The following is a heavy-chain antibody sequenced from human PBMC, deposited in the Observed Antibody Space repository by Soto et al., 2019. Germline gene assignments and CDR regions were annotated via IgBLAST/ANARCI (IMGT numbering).Heavy chain of an antibody. V-gene: IGHV1-18*01. D-gene: IGHD3-22*01. CDR3: ARDRLRGYDSSGFYS. Sequence: GASVKVSCKASGYTFTSYGISWVRQAPGQGLEWMGWINAYNGNTNYAQKFEDRVTMTTATSTSTVFLELRSLKSDDTAIYYCARDRLRGYDSSGFYSWGQGTMVTVSS. CDR1: GYTFTSYG. CDR2: INAYNGNT. J-gene: IGHJ4*02.